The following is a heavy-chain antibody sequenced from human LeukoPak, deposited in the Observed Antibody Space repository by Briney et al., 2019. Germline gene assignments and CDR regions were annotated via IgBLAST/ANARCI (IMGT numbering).Heavy chain of an antibody. CDR2: INHSGST. Sequence: SETLSLTCAVYGGSFSGYYWSWIRQPPGKGLEWIGEINHSGSTNYNPSLKSRVTISVDTSKNQFSLKLSSVTAADTAVYYCARHLRQSNFDCLSKRGIGWFDPWGQGTLVTVSS. J-gene: IGHJ5*02. CDR3: ARHLRQSNFDCLSKRGIGWFDP. CDR1: GGSFSGYY. V-gene: IGHV4-34*01. D-gene: IGHD3-9*01.